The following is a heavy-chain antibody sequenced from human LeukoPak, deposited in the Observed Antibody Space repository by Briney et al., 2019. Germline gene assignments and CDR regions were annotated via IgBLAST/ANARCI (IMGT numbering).Heavy chain of an antibody. V-gene: IGHV3-48*03. CDR1: GFTLRSYE. Sequence: GGSLRLSCAASGFTLRSYEMNWVRQAPGKGLEGVSYISSSDSTSHYADSVKGRFTISRDNAKNSLYLQMNSLRVEDMGVYYCARAARGHYYDSSGPDHWGQGTLVTVSS. CDR3: ARAARGHYYDSSGPDH. CDR2: ISSSDSTS. J-gene: IGHJ5*02. D-gene: IGHD3-22*01.